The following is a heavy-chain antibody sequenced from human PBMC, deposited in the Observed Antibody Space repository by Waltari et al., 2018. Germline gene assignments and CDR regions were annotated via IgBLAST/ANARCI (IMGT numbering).Heavy chain of an antibody. Sequence: QVQLQESGPGLVKPSETLSLTCAVSGYSIRSGYYWGWIRQPPGKGLEWIGSIYHSGSTYYNPSLKSRVTISVDTSKNQFSLKLSSVTAADTAVYYCARHEEQLVFDPWGQGTLVTVSS. CDR1: GYSIRSGYY. V-gene: IGHV4-38-2*01. CDR2: IYHSGST. J-gene: IGHJ5*02. CDR3: ARHEEQLVFDP. D-gene: IGHD6-6*01.